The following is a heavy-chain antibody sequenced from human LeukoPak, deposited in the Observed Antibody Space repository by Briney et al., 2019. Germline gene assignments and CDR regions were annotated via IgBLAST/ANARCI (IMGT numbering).Heavy chain of an antibody. V-gene: IGHV4-39*01. CDR1: GGSISSSSYY. J-gene: IGHJ5*02. Sequence: SETLSLTCTVSGGSISSSSYYWGWIRAPPGKGLEWIGSIYYSGSTYYNPSLKSRVTISVDTSKNQFSLKLSSVTAADTAVYYCARGFINYYDSSGTNLGEWFDPWGQGTLVTVSS. CDR2: IYYSGST. CDR3: ARGFINYYDSSGTNLGEWFDP. D-gene: IGHD3-22*01.